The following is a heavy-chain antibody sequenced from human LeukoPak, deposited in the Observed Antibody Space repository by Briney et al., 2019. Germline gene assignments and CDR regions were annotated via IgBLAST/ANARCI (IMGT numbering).Heavy chain of an antibody. V-gene: IGHV3-7*01. CDR3: ARSRTAYYNVYADF. CDR1: GFTFSSYW. Sequence: GGSLRLSCVASGFTFSSYWMSWFRQAPGKGLEWVANIKEDGSEKYYADYVKGRFTISRDNAKNSLSLQMSSLRDEDTAVFYCARSRTAYYNVYADFWGQGTLVIVS. J-gene: IGHJ4*02. CDR2: IKEDGSEK. D-gene: IGHD1-26*01.